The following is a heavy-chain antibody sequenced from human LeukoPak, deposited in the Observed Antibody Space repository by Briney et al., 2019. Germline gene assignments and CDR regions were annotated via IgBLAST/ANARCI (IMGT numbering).Heavy chain of an antibody. J-gene: IGHJ4*02. V-gene: IGHV3-49*04. D-gene: IGHD3-22*01. CDR3: TTYYDSGPSKD. Sequence: TGGSLRLSCTTSGFTLDDYDMNWVRQAPGKGLEWVGFVRSKAHGGTTEYAASVKGRFTISRDDSKGIAYLQMNSLRAEDTAMYYCTTYYDSGPSKDWGRGALVTVSS. CDR1: GFTLDDYD. CDR2: VRSKAHGGTT.